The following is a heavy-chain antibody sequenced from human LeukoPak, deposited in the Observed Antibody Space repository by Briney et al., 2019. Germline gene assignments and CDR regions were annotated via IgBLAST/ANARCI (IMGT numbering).Heavy chain of an antibody. J-gene: IGHJ5*02. D-gene: IGHD3-16*02. CDR1: GGSFSGYY. CDR2: INHSGST. V-gene: IGHV4-34*01. CDR3: ARGKDYVWGSYRYRYNWFDP. Sequence: SETLSLTCAVYGGSFSGYYWSWIRQPPGKGLEWIGEINHSGSTNYNPSLKSRVTISVDTSKNQFSLKLSSVTAADTAVYYCARGKDYVWGSYRYRYNWFDPWGQGTLVTVSS.